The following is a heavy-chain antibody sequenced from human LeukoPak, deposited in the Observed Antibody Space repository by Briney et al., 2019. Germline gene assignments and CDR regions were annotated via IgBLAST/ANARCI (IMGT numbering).Heavy chain of an antibody. V-gene: IGHV3-23*01. CDR1: GFTFSSYA. CDR2: ISGSGGST. Sequence: GGSLRLSCAASGFTFSSYAMSWVRQAPGKGLEWVSVISGSGGSTYYADSVKGRFTISRDNSKNTLYLQMNSLRAEDTAVYSCAKGTSGSSFSAGNYWGQGTLVTVSS. CDR3: AKGTSGSSFSAGNY. J-gene: IGHJ4*02. D-gene: IGHD1-26*01.